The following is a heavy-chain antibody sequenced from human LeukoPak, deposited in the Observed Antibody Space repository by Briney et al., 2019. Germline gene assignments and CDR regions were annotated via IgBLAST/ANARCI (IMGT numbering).Heavy chain of an antibody. CDR1: GYTFTGSY. V-gene: IGHV1-2*02. CDR3: AKYYYDSYEGYYFDY. Sequence: ASVKVSCKASGYTFTGSYMHWVRQAPGHGLEWMGWINPNSGGTNYAQKFQGRVTMTGDTSISTAYMELSRLKSDDTAFYYCAKYYYDSYEGYYFDYWGQGTLVTVSS. CDR2: INPNSGGT. D-gene: IGHD3-22*01. J-gene: IGHJ4*02.